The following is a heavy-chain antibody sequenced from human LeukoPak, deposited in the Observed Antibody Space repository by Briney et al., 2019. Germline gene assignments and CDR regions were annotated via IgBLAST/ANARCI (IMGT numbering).Heavy chain of an antibody. J-gene: IGHJ4*02. CDR2: TRNKANSYTT. Sequence: GGSLRLSCAASGFTFSDHYMDWVRQAPGKGLEWVGRTRNKANSYTTEYAASVKGRFTISRDDSKNSLYLQMNSLKTEDTAVYYCAREEELEGMYYFDYWGQGTLVTVSS. CDR1: GFTFSDHY. V-gene: IGHV3-72*01. D-gene: IGHD1-1*01. CDR3: AREEELEGMYYFDY.